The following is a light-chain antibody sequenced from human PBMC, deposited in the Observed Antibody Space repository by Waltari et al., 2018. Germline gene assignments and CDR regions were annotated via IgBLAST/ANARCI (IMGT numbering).Light chain of an antibody. J-gene: IGKJ4*01. CDR1: QTVRTTY. Sequence: EIVLTQSPGTLSLSPGERATLSCRASQTVRTTYLAWYQQKPGQAPTHLSSGASSRATGIPDRFSGSGSGTDFSLTISSLEPEDFAVYYCQQYDISPLTFGGGTKVGIK. CDR3: QQYDISPLT. V-gene: IGKV3-20*01. CDR2: GAS.